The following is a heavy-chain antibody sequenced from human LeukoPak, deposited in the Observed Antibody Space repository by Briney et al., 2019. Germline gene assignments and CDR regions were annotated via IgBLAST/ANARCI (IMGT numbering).Heavy chain of an antibody. CDR3: ARDRPGGSSLDY. CDR1: GGSISSSSYY. V-gene: IGHV4-39*07. CDR2: IYYSGST. Sequence: SETLSLTCTVSGGSISSSSYYWGWIRQPPGKGLEWIGNIYYSGSTYYNPSLKSRVTISVDTSKNQFSLKLSSVTAADTAVYYCARDRPGGSSLDYWGQGTLVTVSS. D-gene: IGHD6-13*01. J-gene: IGHJ4*02.